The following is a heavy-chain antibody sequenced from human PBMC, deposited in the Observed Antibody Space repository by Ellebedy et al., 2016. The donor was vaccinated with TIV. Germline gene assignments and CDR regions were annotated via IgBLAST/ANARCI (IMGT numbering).Heavy chain of an antibody. D-gene: IGHD5-18*01. CDR3: ARLTGYSSESYFDL. J-gene: IGHJ2*01. CDR1: GGSITRSPYY. CDR2: MYYDGGGT. Sequence: SETLSLTXSVSGGSITRSPYYWAWIRQPPGKGLEWIGTMYYDGGGTYYNPSLRSRVTISLDTSKNGFSLRLRSVTAADTAVFYCARLTGYSSESYFDLWGRGTLVSVSS. V-gene: IGHV4-39*07.